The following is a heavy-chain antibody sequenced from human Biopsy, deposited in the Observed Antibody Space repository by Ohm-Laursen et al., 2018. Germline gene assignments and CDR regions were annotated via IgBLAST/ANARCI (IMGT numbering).Heavy chain of an antibody. CDR3: ARGQALKSFDY. CDR1: GGSVNSYS. Sequence: SDTLSLTCTVSGGSVNSYSWSWIRQPPGKGLEWIGSIYHSGSTYYNPSLKSRVTISVDTSKNQFSLKLSSVTAADTAGYYCARGQALKSFDYWGQGTLVTVSS. CDR2: IYHSGST. V-gene: IGHV4-38-2*02. J-gene: IGHJ4*02.